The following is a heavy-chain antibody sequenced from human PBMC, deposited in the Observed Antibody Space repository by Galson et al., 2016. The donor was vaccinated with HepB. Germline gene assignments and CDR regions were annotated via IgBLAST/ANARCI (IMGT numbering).Heavy chain of an antibody. D-gene: IGHD5-12*01. CDR3: VGDRISWH. Sequence: SLRLSCAMSGLTFSNYWMHWVRQAPGKGLVWVSRILRDEHFYADSVKGRFTISTDNAKNTVYLQMNSLRAEDTAVYYCVGDRISWHWGQGTLVTVSS. CDR2: ILRDEHF. CDR1: GLTFSNYW. V-gene: IGHV3-74*01. J-gene: IGHJ4*02.